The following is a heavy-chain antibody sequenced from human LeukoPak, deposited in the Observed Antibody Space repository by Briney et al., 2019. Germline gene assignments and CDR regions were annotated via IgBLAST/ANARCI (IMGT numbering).Heavy chain of an antibody. D-gene: IGHD5-18*01. CDR3: ARHPERYSYFDY. V-gene: IGHV4-39*01. CDR2: IYYSGSA. Sequence: SETLSLTCTVSGGSISSSSYYWGWIRQPPGKGLEWIGSIYYSGSAYYNPSLKSRVTMSVDTPKNQFSLRLSSVTAADTAVYSCARHPERYSYFDYWGQGTLVTVSS. J-gene: IGHJ4*02. CDR1: GGSISSSSYY.